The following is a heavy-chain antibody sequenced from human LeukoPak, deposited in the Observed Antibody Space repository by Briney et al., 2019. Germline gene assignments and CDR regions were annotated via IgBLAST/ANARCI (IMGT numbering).Heavy chain of an antibody. CDR1: GFTFSSYS. Sequence: QSGGSLRLSCAASGFTFSSYSMNWVRQAPGKGLEWVSYISSSSSTIYYADSVKGRFTISRDNAKNSLYLQMNSLRAEATAMYYCARVNWGFDYWGQGTLVTVSS. V-gene: IGHV3-48*04. CDR2: ISSSSSTI. D-gene: IGHD7-27*01. CDR3: ARVNWGFDY. J-gene: IGHJ4*02.